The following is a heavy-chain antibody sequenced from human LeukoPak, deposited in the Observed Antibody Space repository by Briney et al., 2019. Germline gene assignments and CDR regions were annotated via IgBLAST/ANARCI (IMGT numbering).Heavy chain of an antibody. J-gene: IGHJ5*02. Sequence: SETLSLTCTVSGGSISSYYWSWIRQPPGKGLEWIGYIYYSGSTNYNPSLKSRVTISVDTSKNQFSLKLSSVTAADTAVYYCARELRGVIITSRYNWFDPWGQGTLVTVSS. CDR2: IYYSGST. CDR1: GGSISSYY. CDR3: ARELRGVIITSRYNWFDP. D-gene: IGHD3-10*01. V-gene: IGHV4-59*01.